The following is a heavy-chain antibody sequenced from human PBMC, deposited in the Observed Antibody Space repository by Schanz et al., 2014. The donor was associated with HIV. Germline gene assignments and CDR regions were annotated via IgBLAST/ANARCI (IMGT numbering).Heavy chain of an antibody. J-gene: IGHJ6*02. CDR1: GDSISSSY. D-gene: IGHD3-10*01. CDR2: THYRGST. CDR3: ARGQFGELFYGMDV. Sequence: QVQLRESGPGLVKPSETLSLTCTVSGDSISSSYWIWIRQPPGKGLEWIGYTHYRGSTNYNPSLKSRGSTSVDTSKNQFSLKLSSVTAADTAVYYCARGQFGELFYGMDVWGRGTTVTVS. V-gene: IGHV4-59*01.